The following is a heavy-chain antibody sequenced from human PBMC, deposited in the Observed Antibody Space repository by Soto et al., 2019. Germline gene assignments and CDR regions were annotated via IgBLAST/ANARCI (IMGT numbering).Heavy chain of an antibody. CDR1: GFTFSSYG. CDR2: ISGGGGST. D-gene: IGHD2-8*01. J-gene: IGHJ4*02. CDR3: AKEVAYCTNGVCRAPSYYFDY. V-gene: IGHV3-23*01. Sequence: GGFLRLSCAASGFTFSSYGMHWVRQAPGKGLEWVAVISGGGGSTYYADSVKGRFTISRDNSKNTLYLQMNSLRAEDTAVYYCAKEVAYCTNGVCRAPSYYFDYWGQGTLVTVSS.